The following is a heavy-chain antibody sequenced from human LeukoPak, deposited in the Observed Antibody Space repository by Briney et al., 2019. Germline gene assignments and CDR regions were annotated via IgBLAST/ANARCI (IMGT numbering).Heavy chain of an antibody. CDR1: GYTFTGYY. D-gene: IGHD1-26*01. V-gene: IGHV1-2*02. CDR3: ARDSVGGAGYYFDY. Sequence: ASVKVSCKASGYTFTGYYMHWVRQAPGQGLEWMGWINPNSGGTNYAQKLQGRVTMTTDTSTSTAYMELRSLRSDDTAVYYCARDSVGGAGYYFDYWGQGTLVTVSS. J-gene: IGHJ4*02. CDR2: INPNSGGT.